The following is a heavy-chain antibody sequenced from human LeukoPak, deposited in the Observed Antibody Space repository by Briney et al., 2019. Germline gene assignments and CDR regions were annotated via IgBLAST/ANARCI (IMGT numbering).Heavy chain of an antibody. Sequence: SETLSLTCTVSGGSISSSSDYWGWIRQPPGKGREWIGSIYYSGTTYYNPSLKSRVTISVDTSKNQFSLRLSSVTAADTAVYYCARQGAGGRAFDIWGQGTVVTVSS. CDR1: GGSISSSSDY. CDR3: ARQGAGGRAFDI. D-gene: IGHD1-26*01. CDR2: IYYSGTT. J-gene: IGHJ3*02. V-gene: IGHV4-39*01.